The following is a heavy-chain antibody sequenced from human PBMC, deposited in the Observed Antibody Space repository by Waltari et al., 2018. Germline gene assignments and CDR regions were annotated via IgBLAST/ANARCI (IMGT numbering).Heavy chain of an antibody. J-gene: IGHJ6*02. D-gene: IGHD2-8*01. CDR3: ARDRLGYCTNGVCKAYYYYGMDV. CDR1: GYTFTGYY. V-gene: IGHV1-2*04. CDR2: INPNSGGT. Sequence: QVQLVQSGAEVKKPGASVKVSCKASGYTFTGYYMHWVRQAPGQGLEWMGWINPNSGGTNYAQKFQGWVTMTRDTSISTAYMELSRLRSDDTAVYYCARDRLGYCTNGVCKAYYYYGMDVWGQGTTVTVSS.